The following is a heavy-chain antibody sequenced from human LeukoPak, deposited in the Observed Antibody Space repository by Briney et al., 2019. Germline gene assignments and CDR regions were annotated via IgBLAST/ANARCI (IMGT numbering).Heavy chain of an antibody. CDR3: ARDRGNWNHQSFDY. V-gene: IGHV4-39*07. J-gene: IGHJ4*02. Sequence: SETLSLTCTVSGGSISSSSYYWGWIRQPPGKGLEWIGSIYYSGSTYYNPSLKSRVTISVDTSKNQFSLKLSSVTAADTAVYYCARDRGNWNHQSFDYWGQGTLVTVSS. CDR2: IYYSGST. D-gene: IGHD1-14*01. CDR1: GGSISSSSYY.